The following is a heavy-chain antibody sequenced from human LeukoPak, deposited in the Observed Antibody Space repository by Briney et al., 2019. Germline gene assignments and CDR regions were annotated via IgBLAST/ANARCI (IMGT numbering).Heavy chain of an antibody. V-gene: IGHV4-39*07. Sequence: SSETLSLTCTVSGGSISTSSYYWGWIRQPPGKGLECIGNIYYSGSTYYNPSLKSRVTISVDTSKNQFSLKLSSVTAADTAVYYCARDTYYETSGSDYWGQGTLVTVSS. D-gene: IGHD3-22*01. CDR1: GGSISTSSYY. J-gene: IGHJ4*02. CDR2: IYYSGST. CDR3: ARDTYYETSGSDY.